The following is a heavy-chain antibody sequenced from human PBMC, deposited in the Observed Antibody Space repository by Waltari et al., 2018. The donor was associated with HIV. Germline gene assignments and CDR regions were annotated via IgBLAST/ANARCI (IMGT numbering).Heavy chain of an antibody. V-gene: IGHV4-39*01. CDR1: GGSISSSSYY. D-gene: IGHD7-27*01. J-gene: IGHJ2*01. CDR2: IYYSGST. CDR3: ARHGPNWGSPGDNWYFDL. Sequence: QLQLQESGPGLVKPSETLSLTCTVSGGSISSSSYYWGWLRQPPGTGLEWLGSIYYSGSTYYNPSLKSRVTISVDTSKNQFSLKLSSVTAADTAVYYCARHGPNWGSPGDNWYFDLWGRGTLVTVSS.